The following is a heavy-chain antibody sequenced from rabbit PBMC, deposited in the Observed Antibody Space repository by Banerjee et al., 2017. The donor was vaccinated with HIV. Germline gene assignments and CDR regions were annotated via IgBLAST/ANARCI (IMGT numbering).Heavy chain of an antibody. J-gene: IGHJ4*01. CDR1: GFSFSGSYW. CDR2: IDTGDGST. Sequence: QEQLEESGGDLVKPEGSLTLTCTASGFSFSGSYWICWVRQAPGKGLEWIACIDTGDGSTYYTSWAKGRFTISKVSSTTVTLQMTSLTAADTATCFCARWNVDSSYDLWGQGTLVTVS. V-gene: IGHV1S45*01. D-gene: IGHD8-1*01. CDR3: ARWNVDSSYDL.